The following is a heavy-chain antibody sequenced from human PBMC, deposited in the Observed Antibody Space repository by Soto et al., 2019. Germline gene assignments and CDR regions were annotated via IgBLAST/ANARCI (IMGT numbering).Heavy chain of an antibody. CDR3: ARKGSGGSCYSSCYYYGMDV. V-gene: IGHV1-69*13. Sequence: SVKVSCKASGGTLSSYAISWVRQAPGQGLEWMGGIIPIFGTANYAQKFQGRVTITADESTSTAYMELSSLRSEDTAVYYCARKGSGGSCYSSCYYYGMDVWGQGTTVTVSS. J-gene: IGHJ6*02. D-gene: IGHD2-15*01. CDR1: GGTLSSYA. CDR2: IIPIFGTA.